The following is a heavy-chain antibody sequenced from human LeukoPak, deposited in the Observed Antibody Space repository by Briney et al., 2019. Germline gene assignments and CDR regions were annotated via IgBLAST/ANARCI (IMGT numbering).Heavy chain of an antibody. Sequence: SETLSLTCTVSGGSISGFYWSWIRQPPGKGLEWIGNIYHSGSTNYNPSLKSRVTISVDTSKNQFSLKLSSVTAADTAVYYCARTRLWPTGTFDYWGQGTLVTVSS. CDR1: GGSISGFY. CDR3: ARTRLWPTGTFDY. J-gene: IGHJ4*02. D-gene: IGHD5-18*01. V-gene: IGHV4-59*12. CDR2: IYHSGST.